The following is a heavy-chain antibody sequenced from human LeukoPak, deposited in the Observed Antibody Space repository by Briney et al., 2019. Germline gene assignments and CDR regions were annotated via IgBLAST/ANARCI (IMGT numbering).Heavy chain of an antibody. CDR1: GGSISSYY. CDR2: IYYNGNTNSGST. V-gene: IGHV4-59*08. J-gene: IGHJ4*02. CDR3: ARRPWGGYDY. D-gene: IGHD3-16*01. Sequence: PSETLSLTCTVSGGSISSYYWSWIRQPPGKALEWIGFIYYNGNTNSGSTTYNPSLKSRVTISVDTCKNQFSLMLSSVTAADTAVYYCARRPWGGYDYWGQGTLVTVSS.